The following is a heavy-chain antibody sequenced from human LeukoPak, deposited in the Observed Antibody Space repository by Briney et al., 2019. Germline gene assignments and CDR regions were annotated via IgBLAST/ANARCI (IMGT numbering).Heavy chain of an antibody. CDR2: IYSSGST. J-gene: IGHJ4*02. Sequence: SETLSLTRTVSGGSISSYYWSWLRQPAGKGLEWIGRIYSSGSTNYNPSLKSRVTMSVDTSKNQFSLKLRSVTAADTAVYYCASSGLTSVAFDYWGQGTMVTVSS. D-gene: IGHD6-19*01. CDR3: ASSGLTSVAFDY. V-gene: IGHV4-4*07. CDR1: GGSISSYY.